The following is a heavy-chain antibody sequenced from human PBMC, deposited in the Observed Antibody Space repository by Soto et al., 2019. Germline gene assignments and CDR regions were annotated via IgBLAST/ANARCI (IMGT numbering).Heavy chain of an antibody. D-gene: IGHD2-2*01. J-gene: IGHJ6*02. CDR3: ARVRDIVVVPAPLGV. V-gene: IGHV1-18*01. CDR2: ISAYNGNT. CDR1: GYTFTSYG. Sequence: ASVKVSCKASGYTFTSYGISWVLQAPGQGLEWMGWISAYNGNTNYAQKLQGRVTMTTDTSTSTAYMELRSLRSDDTAVYYCARVRDIVVVPAPLGVWGQGTTVTVS.